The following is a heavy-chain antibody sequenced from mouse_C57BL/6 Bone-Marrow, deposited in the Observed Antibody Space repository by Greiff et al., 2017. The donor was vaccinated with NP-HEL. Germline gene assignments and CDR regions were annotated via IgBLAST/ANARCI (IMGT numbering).Heavy chain of an antibody. J-gene: IGHJ4*01. CDR3: ARSSMVTTTSYAMDY. V-gene: IGHV1-52*01. CDR1: GYTFTSYW. CDR2: IDPSDSET. D-gene: IGHD2-2*01. Sequence: QVQLQQSGAELVRPGSSVKLSCKASGYTFTSYWMHWVKQRPIQGLEWIGNIDPSDSETHYNQKFKDKATLTVDKSSSTAYMQLSSLTSEDSAVYYCARSSMVTTTSYAMDYWGQGTSVTVSS.